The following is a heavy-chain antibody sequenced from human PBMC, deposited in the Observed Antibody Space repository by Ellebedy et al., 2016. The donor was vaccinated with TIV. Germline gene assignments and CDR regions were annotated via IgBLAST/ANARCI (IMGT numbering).Heavy chain of an antibody. Sequence: GESLKISXAASGFTFSSYAMHWVRQAPGKGLEWVAVISYDGSNKYYADSVKGRFTISRDNSKNTLYLQMNSLRAEDTAVYYCATTGDHSHWGQGTLVTVSS. CDR1: GFTFSSYA. CDR3: ATTGDHSH. J-gene: IGHJ4*02. CDR2: ISYDGSNK. D-gene: IGHD7-27*01. V-gene: IGHV3-30*14.